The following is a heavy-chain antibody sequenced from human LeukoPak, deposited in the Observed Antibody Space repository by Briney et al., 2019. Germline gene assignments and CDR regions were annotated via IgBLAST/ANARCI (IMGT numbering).Heavy chain of an antibody. D-gene: IGHD3-22*01. Sequence: ASVKVSCKASGYTFTSYGISWVRQAPGQGLEWMGWISAYNGNTNYAQKLQGRVTMTTDTSTSTTYMELRSLRSDDTAVYYCARVNYYDSSGHIDYWGQGTLVTVSP. CDR1: GYTFTSYG. CDR2: ISAYNGNT. V-gene: IGHV1-18*01. J-gene: IGHJ4*02. CDR3: ARVNYYDSSGHIDY.